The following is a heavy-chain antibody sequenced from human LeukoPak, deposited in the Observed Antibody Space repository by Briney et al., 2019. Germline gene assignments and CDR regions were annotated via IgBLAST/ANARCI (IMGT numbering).Heavy chain of an antibody. CDR3: ARDKKLRYFDWSRLDAFDI. V-gene: IGHV1-18*01. Sequence: WASVKVSCKASGYTFTSYGISWVRQAPGQGLEWMGWTSAYNGNTNYAQKLQGRVTMTTDTSTSTAYMELRSLRSDDTAVYYCARDKKLRYFDWSRLDAFDIWGQGTMVTVSS. CDR2: TSAYNGNT. D-gene: IGHD3-9*01. J-gene: IGHJ3*02. CDR1: GYTFTSYG.